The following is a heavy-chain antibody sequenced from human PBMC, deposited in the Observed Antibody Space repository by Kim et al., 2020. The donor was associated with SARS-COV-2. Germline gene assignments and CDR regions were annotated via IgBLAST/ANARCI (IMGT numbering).Heavy chain of an antibody. V-gene: IGHV3-74*01. D-gene: IGHD2-15*01. CDR1: GFTFSSYW. CDR2: INSDGSST. CDR3: ARDGGCCSGGSCYSCMDV. Sequence: GGSLRLSCAASGFTFSSYWMHWVRQAPGKGLVWVSRINSDGSSTSYADSVKGRFTISRDNAKNTLYLQMNSLRAEDTAVYYCARDGGCCSGGSCYSCMDVWGQGTTVTVSS. J-gene: IGHJ6*02.